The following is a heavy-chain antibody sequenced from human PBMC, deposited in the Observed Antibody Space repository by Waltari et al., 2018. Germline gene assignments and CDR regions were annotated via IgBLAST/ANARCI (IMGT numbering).Heavy chain of an antibody. CDR3: ARDAGAGPLQLATAGIGLIDY. J-gene: IGHJ4*02. CDR2: INPTSGGT. V-gene: IGHV1-2*02. Sequence: QVQLVQSGAEVKKPGASVKVSCKTSGYIFTGYYMHWVRQAPGQGLEWMGWINPTSGGTNYAQKFQGRVTMTRDTSISTAYMELSRLTSDDTAVYYCARDAGAGPLQLATAGIGLIDYWGQGTLVTVSS. D-gene: IGHD6-13*01. CDR1: GYIFTGYY.